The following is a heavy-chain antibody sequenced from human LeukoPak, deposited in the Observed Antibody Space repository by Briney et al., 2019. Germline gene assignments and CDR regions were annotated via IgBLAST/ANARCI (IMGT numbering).Heavy chain of an antibody. D-gene: IGHD1-26*01. CDR2: IKQDGSEK. V-gene: IGHV3-7*03. CDR1: GFTFSSYW. J-gene: IGHJ6*02. Sequence: GGSLRLSCAASGFTFSSYWMSWVRQAPGKGLEWVANIKQDGSEKYYVDSVKGRFTISRDNAKNTLYLQMNSLRAEDTAVYYCAKAYSGSYYYYYGMDVWGQGTTVTVSS. CDR3: AKAYSGSYYYYYGMDV.